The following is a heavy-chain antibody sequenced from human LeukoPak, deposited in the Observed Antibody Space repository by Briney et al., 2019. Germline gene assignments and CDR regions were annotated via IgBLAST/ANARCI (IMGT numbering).Heavy chain of an antibody. CDR3: ASYRVTMVRGVILSAPFGTFDI. J-gene: IGHJ3*02. CDR1: GGSFSGYY. D-gene: IGHD3-10*01. V-gene: IGHV4-34*01. Sequence: SETLSLTCAVYGGSFSGYYWSWIRQPPGKGLEWIGEINHSGSTNYNPSLKSRVTISVDTSKNQFSLKLSSVTAADTAVYYCASYRVTMVRGVILSAPFGTFDIWGQGTMVTVSS. CDR2: INHSGST.